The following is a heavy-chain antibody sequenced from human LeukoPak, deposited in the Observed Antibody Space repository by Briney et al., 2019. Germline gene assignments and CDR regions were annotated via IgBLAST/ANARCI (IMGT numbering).Heavy chain of an antibody. CDR1: GYTFTSYY. CDR2: ISAYNGNT. D-gene: IGHD6-13*01. V-gene: IGHV1-18*04. J-gene: IGHJ5*02. CDR3: ARDLAWGYVEQHLGWLDP. Sequence: ASVKVSCKASGYTFTSYYMHWVRQAPGQGLEWMGWISAYNGNTNYAQKFQDRFTMTTDTSTSTAYMEMRNLRSDDTALYYCARDLAWGYVEQHLGWLDPWGQGTLVTVSS.